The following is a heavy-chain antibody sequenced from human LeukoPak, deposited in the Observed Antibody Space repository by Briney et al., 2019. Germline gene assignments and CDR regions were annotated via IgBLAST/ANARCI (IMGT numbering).Heavy chain of an antibody. J-gene: IGHJ4*02. CDR3: AKGPGHDY. CDR2: ISGSGGVYT. Sequence: PGGSLRLSCAASGFIFSSNIMNWVRQAPGKGLEWVSTISGSGGVYTYYADSVKGLFTISRDNSKNTLYLQMNSLRAEDTAVYYCAKGPGHDYWGQGTLVTVSS. CDR1: GFIFSSNI. V-gene: IGHV3-23*01.